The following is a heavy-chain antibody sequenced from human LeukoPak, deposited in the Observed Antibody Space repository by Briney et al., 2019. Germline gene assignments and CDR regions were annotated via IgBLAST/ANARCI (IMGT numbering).Heavy chain of an antibody. CDR1: GFTFSSYS. CDR3: AVSGDYYDSSGPTYYFDY. J-gene: IGHJ4*02. Sequence: NPGGSLRLPCAASGFTFSSYSMNWVRQAPGKGLEWVSSISSSSSYIYYADSVKGRFTISRDNAKNSLYLQMNSLRAEDTAVYYCAVSGDYYDSSGPTYYFDYWGQGTLVTVSS. V-gene: IGHV3-21*01. D-gene: IGHD3-22*01. CDR2: ISSSSSYI.